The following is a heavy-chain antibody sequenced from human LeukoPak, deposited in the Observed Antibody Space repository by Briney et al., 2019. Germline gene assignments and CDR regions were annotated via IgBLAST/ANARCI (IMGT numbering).Heavy chain of an antibody. D-gene: IGHD5-18*01. CDR1: GFPFSNYN. V-gene: IGHV3-21*01. CDR2: ISTSSTYI. Sequence: GGSLRLSCAASGFPFSNYNMNWVRQAPGKGLEWVSSISTSSTYISYADSVKGRFTISRDNAKNSLYLQMNSLGAEDTAVYYCAKIYSYGRQNYFDYWGQGTLVTVSS. J-gene: IGHJ4*02. CDR3: AKIYSYGRQNYFDY.